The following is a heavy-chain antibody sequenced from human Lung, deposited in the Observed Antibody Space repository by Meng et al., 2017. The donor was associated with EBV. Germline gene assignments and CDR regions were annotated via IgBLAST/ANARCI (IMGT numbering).Heavy chain of an antibody. CDR2: INYSGIT. D-gene: IGHD2-2*01. J-gene: IGHJ4*02. Sequence: QVQLQPWGAGRLKPSETLYPACGVSGRSFSSSYWSWIRQPPGKGLEWIGQINYSGITNYNPSLKSRVTISVDTSKNQFSLSLNSVTAADTAVYYCARGGTSSAPFDYWGQGTLVTVSS. V-gene: IGHV4-34*01. CDR3: ARGGTSSAPFDY. CDR1: GRSFSSSY.